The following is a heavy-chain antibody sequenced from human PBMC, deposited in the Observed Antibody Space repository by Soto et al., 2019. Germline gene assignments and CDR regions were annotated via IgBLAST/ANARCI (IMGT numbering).Heavy chain of an antibody. CDR3: ARVVTTYPRAIFDY. D-gene: IGHD2-21*02. CDR1: GGSISSYY. V-gene: IGHV4-59*08. Sequence: SETLSLTCTVSGGSISSYYWSWIRQPPGKGLEWIGYIYYSGSTNYNPSLKSRVTISVDTSKNQFSLKLSSVTAADTAVYYCARVVTTYPRAIFDYWGQGTLVTVSS. J-gene: IGHJ4*02. CDR2: IYYSGST.